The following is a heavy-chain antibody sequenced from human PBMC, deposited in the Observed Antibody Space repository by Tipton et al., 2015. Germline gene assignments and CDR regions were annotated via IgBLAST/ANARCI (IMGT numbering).Heavy chain of an antibody. J-gene: IGHJ4*02. D-gene: IGHD2/OR15-2a*01. V-gene: IGHV4-39*01. Sequence: TLSLTCTVSGGSISSSSYYWGWIRQPPGKGLEWIGSIYYSGSTYYSPSLKSRVTISVDTSKNQFSLKLSSVTAADTAVYYCARSPFKSGYFDYWGQGTLVTVSS. CDR2: IYYSGST. CDR3: ARSPFKSGYFDY. CDR1: GGSISSSSYY.